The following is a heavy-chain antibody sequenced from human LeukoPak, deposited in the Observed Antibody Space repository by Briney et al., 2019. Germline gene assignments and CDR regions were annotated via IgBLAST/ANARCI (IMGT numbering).Heavy chain of an antibody. CDR2: ISKNGGNT. Sequence: GGSLRLSCAASGFTLSSYAMHWVRQAPGKGLEYVSAISKNGGNTYYANSVKGRFSISRDNSKNTLYLQMGSLRTEDMAVYYCARVGEGRYYQYYYMDVWGKGTTVTVSS. CDR3: ARVGEGRYYQYYYMDV. CDR1: GFTLSSYA. D-gene: IGHD1-26*01. V-gene: IGHV3-64*01. J-gene: IGHJ6*03.